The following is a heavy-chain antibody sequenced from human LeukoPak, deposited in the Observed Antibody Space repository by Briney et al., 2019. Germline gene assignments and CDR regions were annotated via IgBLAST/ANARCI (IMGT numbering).Heavy chain of an antibody. CDR1: GYTFTSYG. CDR2: ISAYNGNT. D-gene: IGHD4-17*01. CDR3: ARRRVDGDYPLRNWYFDL. J-gene: IGHJ2*01. Sequence: ASVTVSCKASGYTFTSYGISWVRQAPGQGLEWMGWISAYNGNTNYAQKLQGRVTMTTDTSTSTAYMELRSLRSDDTAVYYCARRRVDGDYPLRNWYFDLWGRGTLVTVSS. V-gene: IGHV1-18*01.